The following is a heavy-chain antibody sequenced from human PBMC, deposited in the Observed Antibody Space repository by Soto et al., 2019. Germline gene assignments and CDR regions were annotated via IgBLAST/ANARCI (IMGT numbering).Heavy chain of an antibody. D-gene: IGHD1-1*01. Sequence: GGSLRLSCAASGFTFSNYAVTWVRQAPGKGLEWVSRINDDGISTNYADSVKGRFTISRDNAKNTLYLQMNALRVEDTAVYYCTRGPRSTSTGTGAFWGQGTLVTVS. J-gene: IGHJ4*02. CDR2: INDDGIST. CDR3: TRGPRSTSTGTGAF. CDR1: GFTFSNYA. V-gene: IGHV3-74*01.